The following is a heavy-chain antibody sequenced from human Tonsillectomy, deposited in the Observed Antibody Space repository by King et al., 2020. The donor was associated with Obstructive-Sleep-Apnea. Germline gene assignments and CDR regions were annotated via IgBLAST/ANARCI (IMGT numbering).Heavy chain of an antibody. V-gene: IGHV4-59*01. J-gene: IGHJ6*02. D-gene: IGHD3-10*01. CDR1: CGSISNYY. Sequence: MQLQESGPGLVKPSETLSLTCTVSCGSISNYYWSWIRQPPGRKGLECIGYIYYSGSGGTNYNPSLKSRVTISADTSKNQLSLKLSSVTAADTAVYYCARVRSVRGGLYGMDVWGQGTTVTVSS. CDR2: IYYSGSGGT. CDR3: ARVRSVRGGLYGMDV.